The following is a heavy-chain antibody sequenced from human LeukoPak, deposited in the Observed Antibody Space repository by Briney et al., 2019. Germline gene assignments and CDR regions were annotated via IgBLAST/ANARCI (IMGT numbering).Heavy chain of an antibody. Sequence: PSETLSLTCSVSGGPITEYYWSWIRQLPGKGLEWIGYIYHTGSTNYSPSLKSRVTMSVDASRNQFSLKLVSVTAADTAVYYCARDRGTTGYYYLDSWGQGILVTVSS. CDR3: ARDRGTTGYYYLDS. CDR2: IYHTGST. J-gene: IGHJ4*02. CDR1: GGPITEYY. D-gene: IGHD1-26*01. V-gene: IGHV4-59*01.